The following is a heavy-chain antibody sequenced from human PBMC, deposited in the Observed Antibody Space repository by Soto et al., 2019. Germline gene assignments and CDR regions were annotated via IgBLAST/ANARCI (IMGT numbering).Heavy chain of an antibody. CDR1: GFTFSKSW. J-gene: IGHJ4*02. D-gene: IGHD3-16*01. Sequence: VQLVESGGGLVQPGGSLRLTCTTSGFTFSKSWMSWVRQAPGKGLEWVANLNQDGSDKSYVDSVKGRFAISRDNAKKSMYLERNSLTSEETAVYYCVRGGGNFDYWGQGTLVTVSS. CDR2: LNQDGSDK. V-gene: IGHV3-7*04. CDR3: VRGGGNFDY.